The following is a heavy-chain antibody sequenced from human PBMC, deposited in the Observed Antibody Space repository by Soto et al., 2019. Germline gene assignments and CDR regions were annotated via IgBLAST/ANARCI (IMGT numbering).Heavy chain of an antibody. J-gene: IGHJ5*02. CDR2: FDPEDGET. CDR1: GYTLTELS. D-gene: IGHD3-3*01. CDR3: VAAVLRFMEWFTWLEP. V-gene: IGHV1-24*01. Sequence: ASVKVSCKVSGYTLTELSMHWARQAPGKGLEWMGGFDPEDGETIYAQKFQGRVTLTDDTSTDTAYMELSSLRSEDTAVYYWVAAVLRFMEWFTWLEPWGQRSLVVVSA.